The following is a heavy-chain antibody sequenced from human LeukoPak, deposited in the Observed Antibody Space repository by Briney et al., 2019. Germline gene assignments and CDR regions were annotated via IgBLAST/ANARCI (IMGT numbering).Heavy chain of an antibody. CDR3: ARDYHYYGSGSYYNGLDY. Sequence: GGSLRLSCAASGFTFSSYEMNWVRQAPGKGLEWVAVISYDGSNKYYADSVKGRFTISRDNSKNTLYLQMNSLRAEDTAVYYCARDYHYYGSGSYYNGLDYWGQGTLVTVSS. CDR1: GFTFSSYE. CDR2: ISYDGSNK. D-gene: IGHD3-10*01. V-gene: IGHV3-30*04. J-gene: IGHJ4*02.